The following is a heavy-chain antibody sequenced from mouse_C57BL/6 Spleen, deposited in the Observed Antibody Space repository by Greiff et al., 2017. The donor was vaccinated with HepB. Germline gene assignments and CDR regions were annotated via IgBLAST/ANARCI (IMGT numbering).Heavy chain of an antibody. D-gene: IGHD3-3*01. J-gene: IGHJ3*01. Sequence: EVQLQESGGGLVKPGGSLKLSCAASGFTFSDYGMHWVRQAPEKGLEWVEYISSGSSTIYYADTVKGRFTISRDNAKNTLFLQMTSLRSEDTAMYYCARGLTWFAYWGQGTLVTVSA. CDR1: GFTFSDYG. CDR3: ARGLTWFAY. CDR2: ISSGSSTI. V-gene: IGHV5-17*01.